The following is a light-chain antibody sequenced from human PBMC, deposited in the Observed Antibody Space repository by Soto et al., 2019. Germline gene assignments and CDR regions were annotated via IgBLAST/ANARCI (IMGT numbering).Light chain of an antibody. V-gene: IGKV3-15*01. CDR3: QHYNDLLLT. CDR2: GAS. J-gene: IGKJ1*01. Sequence: EKVMTQSPATLSASPGERVTLSCRASQSVVTNLAWYQQKPGQAPRLLISGASTRATGIPDRFIGSGSGTEFTLTITSLQSEDFAVYYCQHYNDLLLTFGQGTKVEIK. CDR1: QSVVTN.